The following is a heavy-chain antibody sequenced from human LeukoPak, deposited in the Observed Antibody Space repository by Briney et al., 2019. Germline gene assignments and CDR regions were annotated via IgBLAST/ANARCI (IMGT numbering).Heavy chain of an antibody. CDR1: GGTFSSYT. J-gene: IGHJ4*02. D-gene: IGHD2-21*01. CDR2: IIPILGIA. CDR3: ARDTETYCGGACYGYWSDY. Sequence: SVKVSCKASGGTFSSYTISWVRQAPGQGLEWMGRIIPILGIANYAQKFQGRVTITADKSTSTAYMELSSLRSEDTAVYYCARDTETYCGGACYGYWSDYWGQGTLVTVSS. V-gene: IGHV1-69*04.